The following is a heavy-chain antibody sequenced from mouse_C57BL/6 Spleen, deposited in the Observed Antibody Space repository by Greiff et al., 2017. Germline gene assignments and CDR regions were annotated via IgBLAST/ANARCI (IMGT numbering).Heavy chain of an antibody. CDR1: GYTFTSYW. V-gene: IGHV1-69*01. CDR2: IDPSDSYT. J-gene: IGHJ4*01. D-gene: IGHD1-1*01. CDR3: ARSNYYGTRPSMDY. Sequence: VQLQQPGAELVMPGASVKLSCKASGYTFTSYWMHWVKQRPGQGLEWIGEIDPSDSYTNYNQKFKGKSTLTVDKSSSTAYMQLSSLTSEDSAVYYCARSNYYGTRPSMDYWGQGTSVTVSS.